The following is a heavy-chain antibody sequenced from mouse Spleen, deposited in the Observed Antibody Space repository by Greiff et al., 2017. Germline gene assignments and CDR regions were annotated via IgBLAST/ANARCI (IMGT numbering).Heavy chain of an antibody. CDR3: ARDGTVVAYWYFDV. Sequence: ESGPGLVKPSQSLSLTCSVPGYSITSGYYWNWIRQFPGNKLEWMGYISYDGSNNYNPSLKNRISITRDTSKNQFFLKLNSVTTEDTATYYCARDGTVVAYWYFDVWGTGTTVTVSS. D-gene: IGHD1-1*01. J-gene: IGHJ1*03. V-gene: IGHV3-6*01. CDR1: GYSITSGYY. CDR2: ISYDGSN.